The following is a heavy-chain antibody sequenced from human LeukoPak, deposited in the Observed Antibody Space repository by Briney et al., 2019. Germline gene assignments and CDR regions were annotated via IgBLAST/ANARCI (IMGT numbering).Heavy chain of an antibody. J-gene: IGHJ4*02. CDR1: GGSISSYY. V-gene: IGHV4-59*01. D-gene: IGHD5-24*01. CDR2: IYYSGST. CDR3: ASLRRDDYSFDY. Sequence: PSETLSLTCTVSGGSISSYYWSWIRQPPGKGLEWIGYIYYSGSTNYNPSLKSRVTISVDTSKNQFSLKLSSVTAADTAVYYCASLRRDDYSFDYWGQGTLVTVSS.